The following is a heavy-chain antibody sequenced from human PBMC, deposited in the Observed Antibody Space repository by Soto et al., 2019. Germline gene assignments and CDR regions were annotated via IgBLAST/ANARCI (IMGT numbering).Heavy chain of an antibody. Sequence: QVQLVQSGAEVKKPGASVKVSCKASGYTFTSYGISWVRQAPGQGLEWMGWISAYNGNTNYAQKLQGRVTMTTDTSTSTAYMELRSLRSDDTAVYYCARDQSGEVLYIWGSYPSFDYWGQGTLVTVSS. CDR1: GYTFTSYG. J-gene: IGHJ4*02. D-gene: IGHD3-16*02. CDR3: ARDQSGEVLYIWGSYPSFDY. CDR2: ISAYNGNT. V-gene: IGHV1-18*01.